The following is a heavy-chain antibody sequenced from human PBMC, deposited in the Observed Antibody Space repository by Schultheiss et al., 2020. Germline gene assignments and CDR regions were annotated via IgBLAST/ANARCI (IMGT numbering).Heavy chain of an antibody. D-gene: IGHD6-6*01. Sequence: SETLSLTCAVYGGSFRGYYWSWIRQPPGKGLEWIGEINHSGSTNYNPSLKSRVTISVDTSKNQFSLKLSSVTAADTAVYYCARVIAARRPLYFDYWGQGTLVTVSS. V-gene: IGHV4-34*01. CDR1: GGSFRGYY. J-gene: IGHJ4*02. CDR3: ARVIAARRPLYFDY. CDR2: INHSGST.